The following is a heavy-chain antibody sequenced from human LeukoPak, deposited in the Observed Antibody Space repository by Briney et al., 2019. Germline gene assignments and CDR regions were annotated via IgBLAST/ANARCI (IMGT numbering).Heavy chain of an antibody. D-gene: IGHD3-3*01. V-gene: IGHV4-4*07. Sequence: SETLSLTCTVSGGSISSYYWTWIRQSAGKGLEWIGRINTSGSTNYNPSLKSRVTISVDTSKDQFSLKLSSVTAADTAVYYCARVDFWSGYSYYYYMDVWGKGTTVTVSS. J-gene: IGHJ6*03. CDR1: GGSISSYY. CDR2: INTSGST. CDR3: ARVDFWSGYSYYYYMDV.